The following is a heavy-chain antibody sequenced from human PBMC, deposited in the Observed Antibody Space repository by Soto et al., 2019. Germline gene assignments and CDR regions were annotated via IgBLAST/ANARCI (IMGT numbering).Heavy chain of an antibody. CDR3: ARAKVFPSIGSQIPLFDY. CDR2: IYYSGST. V-gene: IGHV4-30-4*01. CDR1: GGSISSGDYY. D-gene: IGHD2-2*01. J-gene: IGHJ4*02. Sequence: QVQLQESGPGLVKPSQTLSLTCTVSGGSISSGDYYWSWIRQPPGKGLEWIGYIYYSGSTYYNPSLKSRVTISVDTSKNQFSLKLSSVTAADTAVYYCARAKVFPSIGSQIPLFDYWGQGTLVTVSS.